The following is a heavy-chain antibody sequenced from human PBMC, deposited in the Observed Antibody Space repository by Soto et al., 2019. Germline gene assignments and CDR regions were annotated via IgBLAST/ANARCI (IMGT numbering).Heavy chain of an antibody. Sequence: ASVKVSCKVSGYTLTELSMHWVRQAPGKGLEWMGGFDPEDGETIYAQKFQGRVTMTEDTSTDTAYMELSSLRSEDTAVYYCAAADLRYFDNSYYFDYWGQGTLVTVS. CDR1: GYTLTELS. CDR3: AAADLRYFDNSYYFDY. CDR2: FDPEDGET. V-gene: IGHV1-24*01. D-gene: IGHD3-9*01. J-gene: IGHJ4*02.